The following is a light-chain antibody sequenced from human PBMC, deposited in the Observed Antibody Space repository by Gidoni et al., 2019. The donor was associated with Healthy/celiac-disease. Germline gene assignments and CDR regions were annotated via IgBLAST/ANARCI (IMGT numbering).Light chain of an antibody. J-gene: IGLJ2*01. CDR1: ALPKQY. V-gene: IGLV3-25*03. Sequence: SYELPQPPSVSVSPGQTARITCSGDALPKQYAYWYQQKPGQAPVLVIYQDSERPSGIPERFSGSSSGTTVTLTISGVQAEDEADYYCQSADSSGTYKVFGGGTKLTVL. CDR2: QDS. CDR3: QSADSSGTYKV.